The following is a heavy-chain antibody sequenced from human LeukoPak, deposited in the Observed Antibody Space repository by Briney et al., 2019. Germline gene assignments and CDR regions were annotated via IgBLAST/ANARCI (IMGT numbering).Heavy chain of an antibody. CDR2: IYTSGST. D-gene: IGHD3-3*01. CDR3: ARSHYDFWSGYNKDAFDI. Sequence: SETLSLTCTVSGGSISSYYWSWIRQPAGKGLEWIGRIYTSGSTNYSPSLKSRVTMSVDTSKNQFSLKLSSVTAADTAVYYCARSHYDFWSGYNKDAFDIWGQGTMVTVSS. J-gene: IGHJ3*02. CDR1: GGSISSYY. V-gene: IGHV4-4*07.